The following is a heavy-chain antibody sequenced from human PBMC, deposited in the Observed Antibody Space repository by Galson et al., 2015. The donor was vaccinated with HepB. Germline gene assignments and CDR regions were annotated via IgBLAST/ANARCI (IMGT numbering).Heavy chain of an antibody. CDR3: AREGESGSYYYYYYYYGMDV. D-gene: IGHD1-26*01. CDR1: GYTFTSYG. CDR2: ISAYNGNT. Sequence: QSGAEVKKPGESLRISCKASGYTFTSYGISWVRQAPGQGLEWMGWISAYNGNTNYAQKLQGRVTMTTDTSTSTAYMELRSLRSDDTAVYYCAREGESGSYYYYYYYYGMDVWGQGITVTVSS. V-gene: IGHV1-18*01. J-gene: IGHJ6*02.